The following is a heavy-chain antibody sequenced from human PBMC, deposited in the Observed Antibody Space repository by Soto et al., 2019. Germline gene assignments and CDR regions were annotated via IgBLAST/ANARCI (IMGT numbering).Heavy chain of an antibody. J-gene: IGHJ5*02. CDR1: GGSISSGGYY. CDR2: IYYSGST. D-gene: IGHD5-12*01. Sequence: QVQLQESGPGLVKPSQTLSLTCTVSGGSISSGGYYWSWIRQHPGKGLEWIGYIYYSGSTYYNPSLKSRVTISVDTSKNQFSLKLSSVTAADTAVYYCARVVAMMFSPWFDPWGQGTLVTVSS. V-gene: IGHV4-31*03. CDR3: ARVVAMMFSPWFDP.